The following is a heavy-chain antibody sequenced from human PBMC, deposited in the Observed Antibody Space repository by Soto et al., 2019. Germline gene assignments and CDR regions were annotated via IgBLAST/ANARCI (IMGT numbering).Heavy chain of an antibody. D-gene: IGHD7-27*01. V-gene: IGHV4-34*01. J-gene: IGHJ6*02. Sequence: SETLSLTCAVYGGSFSGYYWSWIRQPPGKGLEWIGEINQSGSTNYKSSLKSRVTISVDTSKNQFSLKLSSVTAADTAVYYCAAADWGHNFYYGMDVWGQGTTVTVSS. CDR2: INQSGST. CDR1: GGSFSGYY. CDR3: AAADWGHNFYYGMDV.